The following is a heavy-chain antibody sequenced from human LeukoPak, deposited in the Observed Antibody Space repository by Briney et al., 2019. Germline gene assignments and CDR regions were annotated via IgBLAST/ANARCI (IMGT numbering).Heavy chain of an antibody. D-gene: IGHD3-9*01. CDR2: IHEDGSEK. CDR3: ARDGYYDIWTSDQTFDF. J-gene: IGHJ3*01. V-gene: IGHV3-7*01. CDR1: GFTFSDYW. Sequence: GGSQRLSCAASGFTFSDYWMSWVRQAPGKGLEWVANIHEDGSEKYYVDSVKGRFTISRDNANNSLYLQMNSLRAEDTAVYYCARDGYYDIWTSDQTFDFWGQGTRVTVSS.